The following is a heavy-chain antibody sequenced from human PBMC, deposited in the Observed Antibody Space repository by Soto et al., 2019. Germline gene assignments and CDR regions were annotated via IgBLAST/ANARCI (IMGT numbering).Heavy chain of an antibody. CDR1: GFTFSSYC. D-gene: IGHD6-13*01. J-gene: IGHJ4*01. CDR2: ISYDGSNK. V-gene: IGHV3-30*03. Sequence: PGGSLRLSCAASGFTFSSYCMHWVRQAPGKGLEWVAVISYDGSNKYYADSVKGRFTISRDNSKNTLYLQMNSLRDADTAVYYCAREGIATALDYWGHGTLVTVSS. CDR3: AREGIATALDY.